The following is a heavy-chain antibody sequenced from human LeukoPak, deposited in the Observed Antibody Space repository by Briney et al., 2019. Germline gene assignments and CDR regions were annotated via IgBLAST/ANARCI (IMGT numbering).Heavy chain of an antibody. J-gene: IGHJ3*02. V-gene: IGHV4-34*01. CDR1: GESFSEYY. CDR2: INRSGVT. CDR3: ARGSSTWFDANADKDAFDI. Sequence: SETLSLTCLFSGESFSEYYWNWIRQPPGKGLEWVGEINRSGVTNYSPSLESRLTISIDTSKNELSLRLNSVTAADTAVYYCARGSSTWFDANADKDAFDIWGQGTMVSVSS. D-gene: IGHD2-8*01.